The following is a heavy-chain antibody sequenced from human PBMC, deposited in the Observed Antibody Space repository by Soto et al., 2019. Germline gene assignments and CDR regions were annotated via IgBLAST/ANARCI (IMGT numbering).Heavy chain of an antibody. V-gene: IGHV1-18*01. CDR1: GYTFFTYD. CDR3: ARHHGPTTSENWFDP. D-gene: IGHD5-12*01. Sequence: QVHLVQSGVEVKTPGASVKVSCQASGYTFFTYDISRVRQAPGQGLEWMGWISTYSGDTKYAQKFLGRVTMTTDTATTTADLELSSLTWDDTAVYDGARHHGPTTSENWFDPWGQGTLVTVSS. CDR2: ISTYSGDT. J-gene: IGHJ5*02.